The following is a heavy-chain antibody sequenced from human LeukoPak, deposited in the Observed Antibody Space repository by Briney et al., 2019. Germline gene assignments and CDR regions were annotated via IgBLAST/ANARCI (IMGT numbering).Heavy chain of an antibody. J-gene: IGHJ4*02. CDR3: ARDHARDGYNF. D-gene: IGHD5-24*01. CDR1: EFTFSSYW. CDR2: IKQDGSEK. Sequence: PGGSLRLSCAASEFTFSSYWMNWVRQAPGKGLEWVANIKQDGSEKYYVDSVKGRFTISRDNAQNSLYLQMISLRVEDTAIYYCARDHARDGYNFWGQGTLVTVSS. V-gene: IGHV3-7*01.